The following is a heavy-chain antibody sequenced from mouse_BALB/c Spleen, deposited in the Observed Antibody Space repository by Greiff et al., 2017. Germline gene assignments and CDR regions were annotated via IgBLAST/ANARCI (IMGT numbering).Heavy chain of an antibody. CDR1: GFNIKDTY. CDR2: IDPANGNT. CDR3: ASNFPYYYGSSQAWFAY. V-gene: IGHV14-3*02. Sequence: EVQLQQSGAELVKPGASVKLSCTASGFNIKDTYMHWVKQRPEQGLEWIGRIDPANGNTKYDPKFQGKATITADTSSNTAYLQLSSLTSEDTAVYYCASNFPYYYGSSQAWFAYWGQGTLVTVSA. D-gene: IGHD1-1*01. J-gene: IGHJ3*01.